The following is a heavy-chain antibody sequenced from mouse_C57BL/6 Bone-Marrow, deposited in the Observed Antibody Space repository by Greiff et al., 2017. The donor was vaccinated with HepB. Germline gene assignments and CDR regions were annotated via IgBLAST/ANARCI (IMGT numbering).Heavy chain of an antibody. Sequence: EVHLVESGGGLVKPGGSLKLSCAASGFTFSSYAMSWVRQTPEKRLEWVATISDGGSYTYYPDNVKGRFTIARDNAKNNLYLQMSHLKSEDTAMYYCAREGDSNYVLVAYWGQGTLVTVSA. CDR3: AREGDSNYVLVAY. J-gene: IGHJ3*01. CDR2: ISDGGSYT. CDR1: GFTFSSYA. D-gene: IGHD2-5*01. V-gene: IGHV5-4*01.